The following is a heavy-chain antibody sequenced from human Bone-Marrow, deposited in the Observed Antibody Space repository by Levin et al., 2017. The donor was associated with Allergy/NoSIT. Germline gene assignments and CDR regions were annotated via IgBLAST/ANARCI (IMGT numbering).Heavy chain of an antibody. J-gene: IGHJ4*02. Sequence: SVKVSCKASGGTLSNYAISWVRQAPGQGLEWMGGIIPAFGSTNYTQKFQGRVTITADESTRTSHMELRSLRFEDTAVYYCARARGGFYGSGSFDFWGQGTLVTVSS. CDR1: GGTLSNYA. D-gene: IGHD3-10*01. CDR2: IIPAFGST. V-gene: IGHV1-69*13. CDR3: ARARGGFYGSGSFDF.